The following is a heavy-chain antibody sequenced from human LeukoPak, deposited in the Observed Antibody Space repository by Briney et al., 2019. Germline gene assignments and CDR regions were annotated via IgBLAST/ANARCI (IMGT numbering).Heavy chain of an antibody. V-gene: IGHV1-18*01. D-gene: IGHD6-19*01. J-gene: IGHJ2*01. Sequence: ASVRVSCKASGYTFTHHGIAWVRQAPGQGLEWMGWISCYNGDTIYAQKFQGRVTLTTEKSTSTVDMELRSLTSDDTAVYYCARDPSNTSGWYQYFDAWGRGTLVSVSS. CDR1: GYTFTHHG. CDR2: ISCYNGDT. CDR3: ARDPSNTSGWYQYFDA.